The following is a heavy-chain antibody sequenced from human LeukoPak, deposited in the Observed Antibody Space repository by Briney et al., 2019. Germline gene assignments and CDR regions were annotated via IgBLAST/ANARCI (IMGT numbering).Heavy chain of an antibody. J-gene: IGHJ6*03. CDR2: ITSSSTYI. CDR3: ARDRYSGSYGAYYYYYMDV. D-gene: IGHD1-26*01. Sequence: GGSLRLSCAASGFSFSNYNMNWVRQAPGKGLEWVSSITSSSTYIYYADSVKGRFTISRDNAKNSLYLQLNSLRAEDTAIYYCARDRYSGSYGAYYYYYMDVWGKGTTVTISS. CDR1: GFSFSNYN. V-gene: IGHV3-21*01.